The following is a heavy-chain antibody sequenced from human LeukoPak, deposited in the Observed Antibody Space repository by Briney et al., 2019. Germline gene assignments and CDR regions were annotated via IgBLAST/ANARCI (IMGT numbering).Heavy chain of an antibody. J-gene: IGHJ4*02. V-gene: IGHV1-2*02. CDR3: ATDGAVAGTAYPEY. CDR2: INPNSGGT. D-gene: IGHD6-19*01. CDR1: GYTFTGYY. Sequence: ASVKVSCKASGYTFTGYYIHWVRQAPGQGLEWMGWINPNSGGTKYAQKFQGRVTMTRETSISTAYMELSSLTSDDTALYYCATDGAVAGTAYPEYWGQGTLVTVSS.